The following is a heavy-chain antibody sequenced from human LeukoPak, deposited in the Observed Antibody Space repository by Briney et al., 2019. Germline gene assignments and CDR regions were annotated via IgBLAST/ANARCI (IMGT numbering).Heavy chain of an antibody. CDR1: GGSFSGYY. V-gene: IGHV4-34*01. CDR3: ARGRRSSIAARRSYFQH. D-gene: IGHD6-6*01. J-gene: IGHJ1*01. Sequence: SETLSLTCAVYGGSFSGYYWSWIRQPPGKGLEWIGEINHSGSTNYNPSLKSRVTISVDTSKNQFSLKLSSVTAADTAVYYCARGRRSSIAARRSYFQHWGQGILVTVSS. CDR2: INHSGST.